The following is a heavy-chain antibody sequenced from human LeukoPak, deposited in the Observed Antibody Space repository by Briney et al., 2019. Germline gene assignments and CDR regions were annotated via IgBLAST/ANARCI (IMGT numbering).Heavy chain of an antibody. CDR1: GGSIRSGGYY. CDR3: ARDRGITGTSGWFDP. CDR2: IYYSGST. V-gene: IGHV4-31*03. Sequence: SETLSLTCTVSGGSIRSGGYYWSWIRQHPGKGLEWIGNIYYSGSTSYNPSLKSRVTISVDTSKNQFSLKLSSVTAADTAVYYCARDRGITGTSGWFDPWGQGTLVTVSS. J-gene: IGHJ5*02. D-gene: IGHD1-20*01.